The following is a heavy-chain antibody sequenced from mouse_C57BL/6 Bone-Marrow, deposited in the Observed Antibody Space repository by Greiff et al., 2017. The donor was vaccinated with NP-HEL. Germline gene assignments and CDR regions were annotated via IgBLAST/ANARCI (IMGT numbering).Heavy chain of an antibody. CDR1: GFTFTDYY. J-gene: IGHJ4*01. Sequence: VQLQQSGAELVRPGASVKLSCTASGFTFTDYYMHWVKQRPGQGLEWIGLIHPDNGGTEYDSKFPGKATITADTSSNPAYIQLSSLPSEDTAGDDCATGGRSTYAMDYWGQGTSVTVSS. CDR3: ATGGRSTYAMDY. CDR2: IHPDNGGT. V-gene: IGHV14-4*01. D-gene: IGHD1-1*01.